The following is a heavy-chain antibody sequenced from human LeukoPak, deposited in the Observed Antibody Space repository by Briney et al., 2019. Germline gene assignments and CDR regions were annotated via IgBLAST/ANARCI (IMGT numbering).Heavy chain of an antibody. J-gene: IGHJ1*01. CDR3: ARAPSEIGGYYPEYFRH. D-gene: IGHD3-22*01. CDR2: IKSDGST. V-gene: IGHV3-74*01. CDR1: GFTFSSYW. Sequence: SGGSLRLSCVASGFTFSSYWMHWVRQAPGKGLVWVSRIKSDGSTNYADSVKSRFTISRDNAKNTVSLQMNSLRAEDTGVYFCARAPSEIGGYYPEYFRHWGQGTLVSVSS.